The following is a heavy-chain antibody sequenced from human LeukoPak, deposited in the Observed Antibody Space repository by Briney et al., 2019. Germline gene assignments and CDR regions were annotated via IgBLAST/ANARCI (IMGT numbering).Heavy chain of an antibody. D-gene: IGHD6-19*01. CDR1: GGSISSDNW. Sequence: PSETLSLTCAVSGGSISSDNWWSWVRQPPGKGLEWIGDMYHSGSTKYNPSLKSRVTISVDKSKNQFSLKLSSVTAADTAVYYCAWLWLLNLDKWGQGTLVTVSS. CDR3: AWLWLLNLDK. V-gene: IGHV4-4*02. J-gene: IGHJ4*02. CDR2: MYHSGST.